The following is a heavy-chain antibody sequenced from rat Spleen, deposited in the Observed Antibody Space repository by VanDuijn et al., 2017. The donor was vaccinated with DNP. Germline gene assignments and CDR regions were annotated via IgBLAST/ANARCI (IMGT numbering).Heavy chain of an antibody. CDR1: GFTFSDHN. J-gene: IGHJ2*01. V-gene: IGHV5-22*01. CDR2: IGSDGYAP. Sequence: EVQLVESGGGLVQPGRSLKLSCAASGFTFSDHNMAWVRQAPTRGLEWVAYIGSDGYAPYYGVSVKGRFTISRDNAKSTLYLQMNSLRSEDMATYYCVRWNSGHFDYWGQGVMVTVSS. D-gene: IGHD4-3*01. CDR3: VRWNSGHFDY.